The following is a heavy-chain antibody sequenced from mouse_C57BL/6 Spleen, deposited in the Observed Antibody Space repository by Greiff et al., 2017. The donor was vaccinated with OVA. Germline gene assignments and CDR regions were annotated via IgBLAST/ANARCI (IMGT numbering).Heavy chain of an antibody. V-gene: IGHV1-74*01. D-gene: IGHD1-1*01. Sequence: VQLQQPGAELVKPGASVKVSCKASGYTFTSYWMHWVKQRPGQGLEWIGRIHPSDSDNNYNQKFKGKATLTVDKSSSTAYMQLSSLTAEDSAVYYCAIRDYYGSSYGYVDVWGTGTTVTVSS. J-gene: IGHJ1*03. CDR2: IHPSDSDN. CDR1: GYTFTSYW. CDR3: AIRDYYGSSYGYVDV.